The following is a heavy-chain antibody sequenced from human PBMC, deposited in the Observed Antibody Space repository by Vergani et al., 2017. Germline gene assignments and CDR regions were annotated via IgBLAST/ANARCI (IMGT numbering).Heavy chain of an antibody. D-gene: IGHD3-3*01. J-gene: IGHJ4*02. CDR1: GGSISSSSYY. CDR2: IYYSGST. V-gene: IGHV4-39*02. Sequence: QLQLQESGPGLVKPSETLSLTCTVSGGSISSSSYYWGWIRQPPGKGLDWIGSIYYSGSTYYNPSLKSRVTISVDTSKNQFSLKLSSVTAADTAVYYCARDPHYDFWSGYQNWGQGTLVTVSS. CDR3: ARDPHYDFWSGYQN.